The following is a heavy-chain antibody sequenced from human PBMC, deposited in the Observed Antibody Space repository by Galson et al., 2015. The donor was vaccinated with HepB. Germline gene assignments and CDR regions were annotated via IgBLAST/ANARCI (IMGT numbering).Heavy chain of an antibody. CDR1: GFAFSSYS. Sequence: CLRLSCAASGFAFSSYSMNWVRQAPGKGLEWVAYISGSRSTIYYADSVQGRFTISRDNAKNSLYLQMNSLRAEDTAVYYCARDTIGALYFDYWGQGSLVTVSS. V-gene: IGHV3-48*01. D-gene: IGHD3-3*01. J-gene: IGHJ4*02. CDR2: ISGSRSTI. CDR3: ARDTIGALYFDY.